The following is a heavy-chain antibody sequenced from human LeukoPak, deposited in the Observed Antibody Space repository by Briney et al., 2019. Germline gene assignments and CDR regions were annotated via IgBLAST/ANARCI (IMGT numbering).Heavy chain of an antibody. Sequence: ASVKVSCKASGGTFSSYTISWVRQAPGQGLEWMGRIIPILGIANYAQKFQGRVTITADKSTSTAYMELSSLRSEDTAVYYCASPGSYGSGSPFDYWGQGTLVTVSS. V-gene: IGHV1-69*02. J-gene: IGHJ4*02. D-gene: IGHD3-10*01. CDR2: IIPILGIA. CDR1: GGTFSSYT. CDR3: ASPGSYGSGSPFDY.